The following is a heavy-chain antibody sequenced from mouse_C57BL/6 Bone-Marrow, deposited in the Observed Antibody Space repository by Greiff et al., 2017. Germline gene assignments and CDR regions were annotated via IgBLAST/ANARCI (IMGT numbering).Heavy chain of an antibody. CDR1: GFTFSSYA. D-gene: IGHD2-2*01. CDR3: KREGGYPPRFDY. CDR2: ICGGGDYI. J-gene: IGHJ3*01. V-gene: IGHV5-9-1*02. Sequence: EVKLVESGEGLVKPGGSLKLSCAASGFTFSSYAMSWVRQTPEKRLEWVAYICGGGDYIYHADTVTGRFTISRDNARNTLYLQMSSLKSEDTDMYYCKREGGYPPRFDYWGRGTMVTVSA.